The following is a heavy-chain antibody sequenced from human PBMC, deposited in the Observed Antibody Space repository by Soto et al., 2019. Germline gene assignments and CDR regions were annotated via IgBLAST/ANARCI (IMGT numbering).Heavy chain of an antibody. J-gene: IGHJ6*02. Sequence: PSQTLSLTCAISGDSVSSNSAAWNWIRQSPSRGLEWLGRTYYRSKWYNDYAVSVKGRITXTXDXXXNXFXXXLNSVTPEDTAVYYCATFITTTRPDVWGLGTAVTVSS. CDR3: ATFITTTRPDV. CDR2: TYYRSKWYN. V-gene: IGHV6-1*01. D-gene: IGHD3-22*01. CDR1: GDSVSSNSAA.